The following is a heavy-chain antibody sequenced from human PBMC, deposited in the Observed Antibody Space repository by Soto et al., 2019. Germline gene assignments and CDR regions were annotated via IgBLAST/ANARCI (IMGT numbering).Heavy chain of an antibody. J-gene: IGHJ5*02. Sequence: SLKISCKGSGYSFTSYWIGWVRQMPGKGPEWMGIIYPGDSDTRYSPSFQGQVTISADKSISTAYLQWSSLKASDTAMYYCARLGYYDILTGYFDPWGQGTLVTVSS. CDR3: ARLGYYDILTGYFDP. CDR1: GYSFTSYW. V-gene: IGHV5-51*01. CDR2: IYPGDSDT. D-gene: IGHD3-9*01.